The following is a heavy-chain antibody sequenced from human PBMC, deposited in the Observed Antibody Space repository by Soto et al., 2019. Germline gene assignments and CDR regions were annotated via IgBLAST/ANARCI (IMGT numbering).Heavy chain of an antibody. D-gene: IGHD6-13*01. CDR1: GGSISSYY. Sequence: WETLSLTCTVSGGSISSYYWSWIRQPPGKGLEWIGYIYYSGSTNYNPSLKSRVTISVDTSKNQFSLKLSSVTAADTAVYYCATDHRVGYTTEFDSWGQGTLVTVSS. CDR2: IYYSGST. CDR3: ATDHRVGYTTEFDS. V-gene: IGHV4-59*01. J-gene: IGHJ4*02.